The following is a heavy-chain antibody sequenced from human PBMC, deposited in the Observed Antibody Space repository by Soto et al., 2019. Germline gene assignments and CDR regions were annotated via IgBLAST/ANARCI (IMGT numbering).Heavy chain of an antibody. CDR1: RFRFKTYA. J-gene: IGHJ4*02. CDR3: ARDQCFGGGRSCYYFDF. V-gene: IGHV3-30*04. D-gene: IGHD2-15*01. CDR2: ISNDGRGK. Sequence: RWGSLRLSCASSRFRFKTYAIHWVRKAPGKGLEWVAVISNDGRGKYYADSVKGRFTISRDNSKNTLYLQMSSLRSDDTAVYYCARDQCFGGGRSCYYFDFWGQGTLVTVS.